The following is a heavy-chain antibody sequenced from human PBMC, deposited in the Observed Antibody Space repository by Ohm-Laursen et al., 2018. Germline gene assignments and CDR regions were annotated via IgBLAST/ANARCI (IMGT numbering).Heavy chain of an antibody. CDR3: ARGRLSGTRRALDI. Sequence: GASVKVSCKTSGYTFINYDIQWVRQASGQGLEWMGWMNPKSGDTGYAHKFQGRVTMARNASISTANMEMSSLRSEDTAVYYCARGRLSGTRRALDIWGQGTMVTVSS. D-gene: IGHD1-7*01. CDR2: MNPKSGDT. CDR1: GYTFINYD. J-gene: IGHJ3*02. V-gene: IGHV1-8*01.